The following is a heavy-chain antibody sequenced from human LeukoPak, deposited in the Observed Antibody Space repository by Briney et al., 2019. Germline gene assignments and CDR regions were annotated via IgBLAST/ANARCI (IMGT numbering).Heavy chain of an antibody. Sequence: GSLRLSCTASGFTFRNYAMGWVRQAPGKGLEWDSDISESGGTTNYAESVKGRFTVSRDNYEDTLYLQMNSLRAEDTAVYYCVSGRLDAFDVWGQGTMVTVSP. CDR2: ISESGGTT. V-gene: IGHV3-23*01. D-gene: IGHD2-15*01. CDR3: VSGRLDAFDV. CDR1: GFTFRNYA. J-gene: IGHJ3*01.